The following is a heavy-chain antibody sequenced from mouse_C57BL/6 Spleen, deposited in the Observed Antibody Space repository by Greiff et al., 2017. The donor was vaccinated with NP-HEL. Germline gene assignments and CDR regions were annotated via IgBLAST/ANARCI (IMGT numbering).Heavy chain of an antibody. CDR3: AGDYGHSYVFAY. CDR1: GYTFTSYT. D-gene: IGHD2-12*01. Sequence: VKLQESGAELARPGASVKMSCKASGYTFTSYTMHWVKQRPGQGLEWIGYINPSSGYTKSNQKFKDKATLTADKSSSTAYMQMSSLTSEDSAVYYCAGDYGHSYVFAYWGQGTLVTVSA. J-gene: IGHJ3*01. CDR2: INPSSGYT. V-gene: IGHV1-4*01.